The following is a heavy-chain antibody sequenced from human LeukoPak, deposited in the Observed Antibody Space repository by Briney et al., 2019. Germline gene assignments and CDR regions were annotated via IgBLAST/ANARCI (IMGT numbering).Heavy chain of an antibody. CDR3: ARGPPRGWWELPTGDYYFDY. J-gene: IGHJ4*02. CDR2: IYYSGST. Sequence: SETLSLTCTVSGGSISSSSYYRGWIRQPPGKGLEWIGSIYYSGSTYYNPSLKSRVTISVDTSKNQFSLKLSSVTAADTAVYYCARGPPRGWWELPTGDYYFDYWGQGTLVTVSS. D-gene: IGHD1-26*01. V-gene: IGHV4-39*07. CDR1: GGSISSSSYY.